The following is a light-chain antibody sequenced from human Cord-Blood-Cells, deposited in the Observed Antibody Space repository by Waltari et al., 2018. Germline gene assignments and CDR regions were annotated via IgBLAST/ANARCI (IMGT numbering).Light chain of an antibody. CDR1: KGISNY. J-gene: IGKJ3*01. V-gene: IGKV1-27*01. CDR3: QKYNSAPPFT. Sequence: DIQMTQSPSSLSASVGDRVTITCRASKGISNYLAWYQQKPGKVPKLLIYAASTLQSGVPSRFSGSGSGTDFTLTNSSLQPEYVATYYCQKYNSAPPFTFGPGTKVDIK. CDR2: AAS.